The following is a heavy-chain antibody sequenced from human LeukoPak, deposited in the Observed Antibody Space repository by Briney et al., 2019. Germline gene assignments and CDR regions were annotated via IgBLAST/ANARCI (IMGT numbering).Heavy chain of an antibody. CDR3: ASAVAVAGLNWFDP. V-gene: IGHV3-21*01. Sequence: PGGSLRLSCAASGFTFSSYSMNWVRQAPGEGLEWVSSISSSSSYIYYADSVKGRFTISRDNAKNSLYLQMNSLRAEDTAVYYCASAVAVAGLNWFDPWGQGTLVTVSS. CDR1: GFTFSSYS. J-gene: IGHJ5*02. CDR2: ISSSSSYI. D-gene: IGHD6-19*01.